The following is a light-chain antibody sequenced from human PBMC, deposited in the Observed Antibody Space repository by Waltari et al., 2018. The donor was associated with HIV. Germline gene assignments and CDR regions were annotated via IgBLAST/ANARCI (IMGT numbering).Light chain of an antibody. CDR1: SDDIGAYNH. V-gene: IGLV2-14*03. CDR3: SSYTRKRSVA. CDR2: SVR. J-gene: IGLJ2*01. Sequence: QSALTQPASVSGSPGQSITITCTGTSDDIGAYNHVSWYQQYIDEPPKLLIFSVRNRPSAVAGRFSASKSGSTASLTITRLQSGDEAIYYCSSYTRKRSVAFGGGTRVTV.